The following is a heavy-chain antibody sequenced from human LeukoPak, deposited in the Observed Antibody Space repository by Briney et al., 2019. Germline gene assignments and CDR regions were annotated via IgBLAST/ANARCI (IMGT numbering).Heavy chain of an antibody. D-gene: IGHD2-2*01. CDR3: ARLAVRGSSTSCYLWGCGIFGGNRGYFDY. Sequence: PSETLSLTCTVSGGSISSSSYYWGWIRQPPGKGLEWIGSIYYSGSTYYNPSLKSRVTISVDTSKNQFSLKLSSVTAADTAVYYCARLAVRGSSTSCYLWGCGIFGGNRGYFDYWGQGTLVTVSS. V-gene: IGHV4-39*01. J-gene: IGHJ4*02. CDR2: IYYSGST. CDR1: GGSISSSSYY.